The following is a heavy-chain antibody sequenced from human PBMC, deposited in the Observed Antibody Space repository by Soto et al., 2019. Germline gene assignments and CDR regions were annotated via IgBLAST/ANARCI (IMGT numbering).Heavy chain of an antibody. CDR3: ARHVNPATYYYGSGSYLWPPNWFAP. D-gene: IGHD3-10*01. CDR1: GYSFTSYW. CDR2: IYPGDSDT. Sequence: GESLKISCKGSGYSFTSYWIGWVRQMPGKGLEWMGIIYPGDSDTRYSPSFQGQVTISADKSISTAYLQWSSLKASDTAMYYCARHVNPATYYYGSGSYLWPPNWFAPWGKGPLFTVPS. J-gene: IGHJ5*02. V-gene: IGHV5-51*01.